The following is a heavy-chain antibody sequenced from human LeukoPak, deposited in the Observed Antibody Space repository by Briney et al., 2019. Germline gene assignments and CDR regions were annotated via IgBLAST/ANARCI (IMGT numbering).Heavy chain of an antibody. D-gene: IGHD2-2*01. CDR1: GFTFSSYA. Sequence: GGSLRLSCAASGFTFSSYAMSWFRQAPGKGLEWVSAISGSGGSTYYADSVKGRFTISRDNSKNTLYLQMNSLRAEDTAVYYCAKDLVHADIVVVPAASPLDYWGQGTLVTVSS. V-gene: IGHV3-23*01. CDR3: AKDLVHADIVVVPAASPLDY. J-gene: IGHJ4*02. CDR2: ISGSGGST.